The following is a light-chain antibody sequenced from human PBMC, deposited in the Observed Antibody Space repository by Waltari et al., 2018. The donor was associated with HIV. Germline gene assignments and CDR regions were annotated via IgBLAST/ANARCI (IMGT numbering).Light chain of an antibody. CDR2: EVT. J-gene: IGLJ3*02. CDR3: SSYISSATPE. V-gene: IGLV2-14*01. CDR1: SSDVGDSY. Sequence: QSALTQPASVSGSPGQSISISCTGTSSDVGDSYVSWYQHHSGKAPKVIIYEVTNRPSGVSHRFSGSKSGNTASLTISGLLPEDEADYFCSSYISSATPEFGGGTRLTVL.